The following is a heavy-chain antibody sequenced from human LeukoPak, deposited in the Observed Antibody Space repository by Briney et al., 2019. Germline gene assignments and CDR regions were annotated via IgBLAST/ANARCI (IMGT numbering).Heavy chain of an antibody. Sequence: GGSLRLSCAASGFSFSSYAMSWVRQAPGKGLEWVSGINSGGGSTDYPDSVRGRFTISRDNSKNTLYLQMNSLRAEDTAVYYCAKDIGGEVTGWFDPWGQGTLVNVSS. V-gene: IGHV3-23*01. D-gene: IGHD2-21*02. J-gene: IGHJ5*02. CDR1: GFSFSSYA. CDR2: INSGGGST. CDR3: AKDIGGEVTGWFDP.